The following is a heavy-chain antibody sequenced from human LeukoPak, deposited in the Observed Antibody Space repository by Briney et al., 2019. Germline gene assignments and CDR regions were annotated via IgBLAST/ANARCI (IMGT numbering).Heavy chain of an antibody. D-gene: IGHD6-6*01. Sequence: SETLSLTCAVYGGSFSGYYWSWIRQPPGKGLEWIGEINHSGSTNYNPSLKSRVTISVDTSKNQLSLKLSSVTAADTAVYYCARPAARKYYYYMDVWGKGTTVTVSS. V-gene: IGHV4-34*01. J-gene: IGHJ6*03. CDR3: ARPAARKYYYYMDV. CDR2: INHSGST. CDR1: GGSFSGYY.